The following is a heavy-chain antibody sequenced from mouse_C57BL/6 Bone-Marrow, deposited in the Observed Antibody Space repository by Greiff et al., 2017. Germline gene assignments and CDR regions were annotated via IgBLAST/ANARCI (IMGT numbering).Heavy chain of an antibody. CDR3: ARTAL. V-gene: IGHV1-7*01. CDR1: GFTFTGYW. Sequence: QVQLQQSGAELAKPGASVKLSCTASGFTFTGYWMHWVKQTPGQGLEWIGYISPSSGSTKYKQKFKDRDTVTADKSSSTAYMQLSSLTYEDSAVYYCARTALWGQGTTLTVSS. J-gene: IGHJ2*01. D-gene: IGHD1-2*01. CDR2: ISPSSGST.